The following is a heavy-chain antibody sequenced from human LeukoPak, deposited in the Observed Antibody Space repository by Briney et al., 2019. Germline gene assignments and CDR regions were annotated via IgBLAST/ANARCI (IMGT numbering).Heavy chain of an antibody. CDR1: GFTFSGYA. Sequence: GGSLRLSCAASGFTFSGYAMSWVRQAPGKGLEWVSAISGSGGSTYYADSVKGRFTISRDNSKNTLYLQMNSLRAEDTAVYYCAKGSEGCSGGSCYSLTMDYWGQGTLITVSS. V-gene: IGHV3-23*01. CDR2: ISGSGGST. D-gene: IGHD2-15*01. CDR3: AKGSEGCSGGSCYSLTMDY. J-gene: IGHJ4*02.